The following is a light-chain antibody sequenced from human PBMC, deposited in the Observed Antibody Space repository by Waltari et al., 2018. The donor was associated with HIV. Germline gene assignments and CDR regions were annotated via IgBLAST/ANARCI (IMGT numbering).Light chain of an antibody. V-gene: IGKV3-11*01. J-gene: IGKJ2*01. CDR3: QQRSNWPLMYT. CDR1: QSVSSY. Sequence: EIVLTQSPATLSLSPGERATLSCRASQSVSSYLAWYQPKPGQAPRLLIYAASNRATGIPARFSGSGSGTDFTLTISSLEPEDFAVYYCQQRSNWPLMYTFGQGTKLEIK. CDR2: AAS.